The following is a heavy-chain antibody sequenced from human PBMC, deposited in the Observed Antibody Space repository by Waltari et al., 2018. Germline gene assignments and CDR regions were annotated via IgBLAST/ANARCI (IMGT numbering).Heavy chain of an antibody. Sequence: QVQLVESGGGVVQPGRSLRLSCAASGFTFSSYGMHWVRQAPGKGLEWVAVISYDGSNKYYADSVKGRFTISRDNSKNTLYLQMNSLRAEDTAVYYCAKEFSGFRELSLDYWGQGTLVTVSS. J-gene: IGHJ4*02. CDR2: ISYDGSNK. CDR1: GFTFSSYG. V-gene: IGHV3-30*18. D-gene: IGHD3-10*01. CDR3: AKEFSGFRELSLDY.